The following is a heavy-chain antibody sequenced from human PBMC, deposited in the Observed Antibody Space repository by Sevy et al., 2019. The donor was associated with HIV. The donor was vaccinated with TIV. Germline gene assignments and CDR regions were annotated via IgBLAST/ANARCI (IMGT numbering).Heavy chain of an antibody. CDR1: GFTFGDYA. D-gene: IGHD3-22*01. CDR3: TRGYYYDGSGYSDY. Sequence: GGSLRLSCTGSGFTFGDYAMSWFRQAPGMGLEWVGFIRSKDYGGATEYAASVKGRFTISRDDSKSMADLQMNSLKTEDTAVYYGTRGYYYDGSGYSDYWGQGTLVTVSS. CDR2: IRSKDYGGAT. V-gene: IGHV3-49*03. J-gene: IGHJ4*02.